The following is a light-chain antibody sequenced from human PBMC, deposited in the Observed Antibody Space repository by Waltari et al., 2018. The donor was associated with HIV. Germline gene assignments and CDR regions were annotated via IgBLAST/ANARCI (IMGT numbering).Light chain of an antibody. Sequence: QSVLTQPPSVSAAPGQKVTISCSGSSSNIGNNSGSWYQQQPGTAPKLLIYDNNKRPSGIPDRFSGSKSGTSATLGITGLQTGDEADYYCGTWDSSLSAGVFGGGTKLTVL. CDR3: GTWDSSLSAGV. V-gene: IGLV1-51*01. CDR2: DNN. J-gene: IGLJ3*02. CDR1: SSNIGNNS.